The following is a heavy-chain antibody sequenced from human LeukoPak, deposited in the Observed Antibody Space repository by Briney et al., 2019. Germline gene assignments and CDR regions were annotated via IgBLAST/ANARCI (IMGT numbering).Heavy chain of an antibody. Sequence: SETLSLTCIVSGGSISGYYWSWIRQPPGRGLEWIGYISDTGTSIYNPSLKNRLSKLVDTSKNHSYLNLTSVTAADTAIYYCARTRTYLDYWGQGALVTVSS. CDR2: ISDTGTS. D-gene: IGHD1-7*01. J-gene: IGHJ4*02. V-gene: IGHV4-59*01. CDR1: GGSISGYY. CDR3: ARTRTYLDY.